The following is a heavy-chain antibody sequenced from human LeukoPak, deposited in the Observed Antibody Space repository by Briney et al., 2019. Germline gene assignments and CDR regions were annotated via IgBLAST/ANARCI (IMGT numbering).Heavy chain of an antibody. Sequence: SETLSLTCTVSGGSISSGSYYWSWIRQPPGKGLEWIGEINHSGSTNYNPSLKSRVTISVDTSKNQFSLKLSSVTAADTAVYYCAAYGGYNWFDPWGQGTLVTVSS. V-gene: IGHV4-39*07. CDR1: GGSISSGSYY. CDR3: AAYGGYNWFDP. J-gene: IGHJ5*02. CDR2: INHSGST. D-gene: IGHD2-15*01.